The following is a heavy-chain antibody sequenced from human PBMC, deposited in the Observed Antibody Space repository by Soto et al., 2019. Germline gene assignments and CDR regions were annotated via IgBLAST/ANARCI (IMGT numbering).Heavy chain of an antibody. Sequence: EVQLVESGGGLIQPGGYQRLSCAASGFTVTNKYMTWVRQAPGKGLEWVSVIYSGGSTSYADTVKGRFTISRDNSKNILYLQMNSLRAEDTAVYYCARVDYGDYGWYFDLWGRGTLVTVSS. V-gene: IGHV3-53*01. J-gene: IGHJ2*01. CDR1: GFTVTNKY. CDR3: ARVDYGDYGWYFDL. CDR2: IYSGGST. D-gene: IGHD4-17*01.